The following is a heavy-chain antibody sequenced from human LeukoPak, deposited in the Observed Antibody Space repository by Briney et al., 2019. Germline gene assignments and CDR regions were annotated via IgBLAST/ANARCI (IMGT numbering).Heavy chain of an antibody. J-gene: IGHJ4*02. V-gene: IGHV3-33*01. Sequence: GGSLRLSCAASGFTFSSYGMHWVRQAPGKGLEWVAVIWYDGSNKYYADSVKGRFTISRDNSKNTLYLQMNSLRAEDTAAYYCARGVATIVEGFDYWGQGTLVTVSS. CDR1: GFTFSSYG. CDR3: ARGVATIVEGFDY. D-gene: IGHD5-12*01. CDR2: IWYDGSNK.